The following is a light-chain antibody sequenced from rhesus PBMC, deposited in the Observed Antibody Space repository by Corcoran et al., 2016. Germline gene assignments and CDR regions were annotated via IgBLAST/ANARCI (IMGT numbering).Light chain of an antibody. J-gene: IGKJ4*01. V-gene: IGKV3-35*01. CDR1: QSVSSS. Sequence: EIVLTQSPATLSLSPGERATLSCRASQSVSSSLAWYQQKPGQAPRLLIYDASSMATGIPDRFSGSGSGTDFTLTISSLEPEYVGVYYCQQYTNWPLTFGGGTKVELK. CDR2: DAS. CDR3: QQYTNWPLT.